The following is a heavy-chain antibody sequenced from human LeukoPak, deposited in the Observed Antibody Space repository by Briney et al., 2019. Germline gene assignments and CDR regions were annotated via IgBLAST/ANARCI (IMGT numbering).Heavy chain of an antibody. CDR1: GFTFSSYS. J-gene: IGHJ5*02. V-gene: IGHV3-21*01. D-gene: IGHD6-13*01. CDR2: ISSSSSYI. CDR3: TRTEYSTSWERWFDP. Sequence: GGSLRLSCAASGFTFSSYSMNWVRQAPGKGLEWVSSISSSSSYIYYADSVKGRFTISRGNAKNSLYLQMNSLRADDTAVYHCTRTEYSTSWERWFDPWGQGTLVTVSS.